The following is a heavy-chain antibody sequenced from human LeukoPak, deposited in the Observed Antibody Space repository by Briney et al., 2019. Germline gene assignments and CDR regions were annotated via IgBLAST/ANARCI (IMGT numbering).Heavy chain of an antibody. CDR3: TTGELYDYVWGSYRPDHFDY. V-gene: IGHV3-15*01. D-gene: IGHD3-16*02. J-gene: IGHJ4*02. Sequence: GGTLRLTCAASGFTFSNAWMSWVRQAPGKGLEWVGRIKSKTDGGTTDYAATVKGRFTISRDDSKNTLYLQMNSLKTEDTAVYYCTTGELYDYVWGSYRPDHFDYWGQGTLVTVSS. CDR1: GFTFSNAW. CDR2: IKSKTDGGTT.